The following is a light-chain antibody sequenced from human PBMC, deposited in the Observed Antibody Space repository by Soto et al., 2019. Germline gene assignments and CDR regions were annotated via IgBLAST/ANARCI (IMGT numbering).Light chain of an antibody. CDR2: DAS. V-gene: IGKV1-33*01. CDR3: QQYDNLPLI. J-gene: IGKJ5*01. Sequence: IQMSQSPSSLASGGGDRVTITFQATQDIRKYLNWYQQKPGKAPKLLIYDASSLETGVPSRFSGSGSGTDFTLTISSLQPEDFATYYCQQYDNLPLIFGQGTRLEIK. CDR1: QDIRKY.